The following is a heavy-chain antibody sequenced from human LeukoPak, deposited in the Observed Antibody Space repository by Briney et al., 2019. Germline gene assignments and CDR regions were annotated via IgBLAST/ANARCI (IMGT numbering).Heavy chain of an antibody. CDR2: ISSGSSSI. J-gene: IGHJ4*02. D-gene: IGHD3-9*01. CDR1: GFTFSSCS. CDR3: ARGRATGRSGGDY. Sequence: GGSLRLSCAASGFTFSSCSMNWVRQAPGKGLEWVSYISSGSSSIYYADSVKGRFTISRDNAENSLYLQMNSLRDEDTAVYYCARGRATGRSGGDYWGQGTLVSVSS. V-gene: IGHV3-48*02.